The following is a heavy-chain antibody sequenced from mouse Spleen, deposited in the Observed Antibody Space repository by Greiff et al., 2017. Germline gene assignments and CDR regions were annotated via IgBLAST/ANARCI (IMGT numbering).Heavy chain of an antibody. J-gene: IGHJ4*01. D-gene: IGHD1-2*01. CDR3: ARDYGYSYYAMDY. CDR1: GYTFTSYT. CDR2: INPSSGYT. V-gene: IGHV1-4*01. Sequence: QVQLQQSGAELARPGASVKMSCKASGYTFTSYTMHWVKQRPGQGLEWIGYINPSSGYTKYNQKFKDKATLTADKSSSTAYMQLSSLTSEDSAVYYCARDYGYSYYAMDYWGQGTSVTVSS.